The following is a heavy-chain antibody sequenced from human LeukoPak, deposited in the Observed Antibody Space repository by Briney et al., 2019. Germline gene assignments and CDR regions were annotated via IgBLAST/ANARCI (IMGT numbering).Heavy chain of an antibody. CDR3: ATRNYYDSSCYYIYYFDY. CDR1: GLTFGSCG. Sequence: GGSLRLSCAASGLTFGSCGMSWVRQAPGKGLEWVSGISGSGDSTYYADSVKGRFTISRDISKNTLSLQMNSLRAEDTAVYYCATRNYYDSSCYYIYYFDYWGQGTLVCVYS. D-gene: IGHD3-22*01. V-gene: IGHV3-23*01. J-gene: IGHJ4*02. CDR2: ISGSGDST.